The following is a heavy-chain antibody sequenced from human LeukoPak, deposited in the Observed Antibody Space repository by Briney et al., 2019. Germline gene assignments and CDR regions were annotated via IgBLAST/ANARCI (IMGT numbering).Heavy chain of an antibody. Sequence: SETLSLACAVYGGSFSGYYWSWIRQPPGKGLEWIVEVNHGASTNYNPSLKSRVTISVDTSKNQFFLKLNSVTAADTAVYYCARGSSWGSDFWSGYARLDAFDIWGQGTMVTVSS. V-gene: IGHV4-34*01. D-gene: IGHD3-3*01. CDR2: VNHGAST. CDR3: ARGSSWGSDFWSGYARLDAFDI. J-gene: IGHJ3*02. CDR1: GGSFSGYY.